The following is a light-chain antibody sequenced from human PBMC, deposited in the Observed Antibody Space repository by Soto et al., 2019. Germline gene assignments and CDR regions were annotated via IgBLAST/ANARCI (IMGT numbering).Light chain of an antibody. CDR1: SSNIGSNY. CDR3: AAWDDSLSGGV. Sequence: QSVLTQPPSASGTPGQRVTLSCSGSSSNIGSNYVYWYQQLPGTAPKLLIYRNNQRPSGVPDRFSGSKSGTSASLAISGLRSEDEADYYCAAWDDSLSGGVFGGGTKVTVL. J-gene: IGLJ3*02. V-gene: IGLV1-47*01. CDR2: RNN.